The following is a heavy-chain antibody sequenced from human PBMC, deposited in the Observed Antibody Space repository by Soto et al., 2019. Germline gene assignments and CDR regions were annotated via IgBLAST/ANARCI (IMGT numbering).Heavy chain of an antibody. CDR2: INPSGGST. CDR3: ARDTTIFGVVTEYYYYMDV. CDR1: GYTFTSYY. Sequence: VASVKVSCKASGYTFTSYYMHWVRQAPGQGLEWMGIINPSGGSTSYAQKFQGRVTMTRDTSTSTVYMELSSLRSEDTAVYYCARDTTIFGVVTEYYYYMDVWGKGTTVTV. J-gene: IGHJ6*03. D-gene: IGHD3-3*01. V-gene: IGHV1-46*03.